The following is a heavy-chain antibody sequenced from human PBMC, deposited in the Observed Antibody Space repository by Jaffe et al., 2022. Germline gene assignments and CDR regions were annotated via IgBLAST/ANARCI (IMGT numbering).Heavy chain of an antibody. CDR1: GGSISSSSYY. V-gene: IGHV4-39*01. Sequence: QLQLQESGPGLVKPSETLSLTCTVSGGSISSSSYYWGWIRQPPGKGLEWIGSIYYSGSTYYNPSLKSRVTISVDTSKNQFSLKLSSVTAADTAVYYCARHLRGDSDDYIWGSYRPYYFDYWGQGTLVTVSS. J-gene: IGHJ4*02. CDR2: IYYSGST. CDR3: ARHLRGDSDDYIWGSYRPYYFDY. D-gene: IGHD3-16*02.